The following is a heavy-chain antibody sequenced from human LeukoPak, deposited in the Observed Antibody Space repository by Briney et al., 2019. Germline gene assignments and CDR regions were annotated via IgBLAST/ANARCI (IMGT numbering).Heavy chain of an antibody. D-gene: IGHD6-13*01. CDR2: MNPNSGNT. V-gene: IGHV1-8*01. CDR1: GYTFTSYD. Sequence: GASVKVSCKASGYTFTSYDINWVRQATGQGLEWMGWMNPNSGNTGYAQKFQGRVTMTRNTSISTAYMELSSLRSEDTAVYYCARWKYSSSWYDFAYYYYGIDVWGQGTTVTVSS. J-gene: IGHJ6*02. CDR3: ARWKYSSSWYDFAYYYYGIDV.